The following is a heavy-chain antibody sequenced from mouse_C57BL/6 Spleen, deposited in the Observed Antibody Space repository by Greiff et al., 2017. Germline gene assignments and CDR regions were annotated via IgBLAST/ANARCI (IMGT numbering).Heavy chain of an antibody. CDR1: GYTFTDYN. CDR3: ARGGYGNYVRDAMDY. J-gene: IGHJ4*01. CDR2: INPNNGGT. D-gene: IGHD2-1*01. V-gene: IGHV1-22*01. Sequence: VQLQQSGPELVKPGASVKMSCKASGYTFTDYNMHWVKQSHGKSLEWIGYINPNNGGTSYNQKFKGKATLTVNKSSSTAYMELRSLTSEDSAVYDCARGGYGNYVRDAMDYWGQGTSVTVSS.